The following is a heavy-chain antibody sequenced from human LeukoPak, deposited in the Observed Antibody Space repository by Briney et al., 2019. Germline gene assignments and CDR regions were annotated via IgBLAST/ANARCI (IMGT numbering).Heavy chain of an antibody. CDR2: IHYSGGT. Sequence: PSQTLSLTCTVSGGSISSGDHYWSWIRQPPGKGLEWIAYIHYSGGTYYNPSLKSRVTISVDTSKNQFSLRLSSVTAADTAVYYCARGDSSSWSFKIWGQGTLVTVSS. D-gene: IGHD6-13*01. J-gene: IGHJ4*02. CDR3: ARGDSSSWSFKI. CDR1: GGSISSGDHY. V-gene: IGHV4-30-4*01.